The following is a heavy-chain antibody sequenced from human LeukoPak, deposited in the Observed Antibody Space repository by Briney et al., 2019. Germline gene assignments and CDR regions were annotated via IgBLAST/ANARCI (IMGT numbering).Heavy chain of an antibody. V-gene: IGHV1-2*02. J-gene: IGHJ4*02. Sequence: ASVKVSCKASGYTFTGYYMHWVRQAPGQGLEWMGWINPNSGGTNYAQKFQGRVTMTRDTSISTAYMELSRLRSDDTAVYYCAKTNLARYYFDYWGQGTLVTVSS. CDR3: AKTNLARYYFDY. D-gene: IGHD1-1*01. CDR2: INPNSGGT. CDR1: GYTFTGYY.